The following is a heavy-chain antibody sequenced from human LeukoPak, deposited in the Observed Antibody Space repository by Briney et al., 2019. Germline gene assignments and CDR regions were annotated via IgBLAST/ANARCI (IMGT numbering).Heavy chain of an antibody. Sequence: SETLSLTRAVSGDSISTTNYYWGWIRQPPGKGLEWIGIIYYSGITHYNPSLKSRVTILVDTSKNQFSLKLSSVTDADTAVYYCARVRRSLNWFDSWGQGTLVTVSS. CDR3: ARVRRSLNWFDS. V-gene: IGHV4-39*01. CDR1: GDSISTTNYY. D-gene: IGHD3-3*01. CDR2: IYYSGIT. J-gene: IGHJ5*01.